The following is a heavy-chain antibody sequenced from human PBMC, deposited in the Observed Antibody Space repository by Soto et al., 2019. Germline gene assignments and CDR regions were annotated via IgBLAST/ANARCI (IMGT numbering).Heavy chain of an antibody. CDR2: MSGSGESI. CDR3: APRLRGVFFYGMDV. V-gene: IGHV3-11*01. Sequence: QVHLVESGGDLVRPGGSLTVSCVASGFTFSDYYIIWVRQAPGKGLEWIAYMSGSGESIEYAASVKGRFTMSRDNAKKALFLQMNSLRVEDTAVYYCAPRLRGVFFYGMDVWGQGTSVTVSS. J-gene: IGHJ6*02. CDR1: GFTFSDYY. D-gene: IGHD3-10*01.